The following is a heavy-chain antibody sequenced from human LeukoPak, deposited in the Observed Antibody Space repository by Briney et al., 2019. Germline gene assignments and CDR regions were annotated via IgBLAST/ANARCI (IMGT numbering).Heavy chain of an antibody. Sequence: PSETLSLTCTVSGGSISYHYWSWIRQSPGKGLEWIGSIYYSGSSNYNPSLKSRVTISVDTSKNQFSLKLTSVTAADTAVYYCAREKGYDDYVGRDYYYYMDVWGKGTTVTISS. CDR1: GGSISYHY. J-gene: IGHJ6*03. CDR2: IYYSGSS. V-gene: IGHV4-59*11. D-gene: IGHD4-17*01. CDR3: AREKGYDDYVGRDYYYYMDV.